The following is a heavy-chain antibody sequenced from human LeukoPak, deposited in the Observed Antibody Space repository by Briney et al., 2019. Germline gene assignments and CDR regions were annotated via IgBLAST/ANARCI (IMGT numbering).Heavy chain of an antibody. J-gene: IGHJ4*02. V-gene: IGHV6-1*01. D-gene: IGHD6-13*01. Sequence: SQTLSLTCAISGDSLSSNSAAWNWIRQSPSRGLEWLGRTYYRSKWYNDYAVSVKSRITINPDTSKNQFSLQLNSVTPDDTAVYSCARNWIGSWYFDYWGQGTLVTVSS. CDR3: ARNWIGSWYFDY. CDR2: TYYRSKWYN. CDR1: GDSLSSNSAA.